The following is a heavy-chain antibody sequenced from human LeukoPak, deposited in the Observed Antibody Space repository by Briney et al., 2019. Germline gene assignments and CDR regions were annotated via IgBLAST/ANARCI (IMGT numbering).Heavy chain of an antibody. D-gene: IGHD6-19*01. CDR1: GFTFSSYG. V-gene: IGHV3-30*02. Sequence: GGSLRLSCAASGFTFSSYGMHWVRQAPGKGLEWVSFIRYDGSNEYYADSVRGRFTISRDNSKNTLYLQMNSLRAEDTAVYYCAKTHGIAVAGIEGVYYFDYWGQGTLVTVSS. CDR2: IRYDGSNE. CDR3: AKTHGIAVAGIEGVYYFDY. J-gene: IGHJ4*02.